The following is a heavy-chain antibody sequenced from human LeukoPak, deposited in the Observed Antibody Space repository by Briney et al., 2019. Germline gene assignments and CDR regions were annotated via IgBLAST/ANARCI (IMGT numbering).Heavy chain of an antibody. D-gene: IGHD3-10*01. CDR2: ISYDGSKK. CDR3: AKDGNVLLWFGELWLDY. CDR1: GFTFSSYG. V-gene: IGHV3-30*18. Sequence: GGSLRLSCAASGFTFSSYGMHWVRQAPGKGLEWVAVISYDGSKKYYADSVKGRFTISRDNSKNTLYLQVNSLRAEDTAVYYCAKDGNVLLWFGELWLDYWGQGTLVTVSS. J-gene: IGHJ4*02.